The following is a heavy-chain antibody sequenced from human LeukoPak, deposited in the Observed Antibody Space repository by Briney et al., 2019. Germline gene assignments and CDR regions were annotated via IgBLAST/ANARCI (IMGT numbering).Heavy chain of an antibody. CDR2: ISAYNGNT. J-gene: IGHJ3*02. D-gene: IGHD3-16*01. CDR1: GYSFTSYG. Sequence: GASVKVCCKASGYSFTSYGISWVRQAPGQGLEWMGWISAYNGNTNYAQKVQGRVSMTTDTSTSTAYMELRSLRSEDTAVYSCARDEVSSVMNDAFDIWGQGTMVTVSS. CDR3: ARDEVSSVMNDAFDI. V-gene: IGHV1-18*04.